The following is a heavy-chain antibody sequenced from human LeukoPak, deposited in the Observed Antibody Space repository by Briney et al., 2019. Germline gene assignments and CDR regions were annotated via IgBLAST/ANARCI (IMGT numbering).Heavy chain of an antibody. V-gene: IGHV3-23*01. Sequence: PGGSLRLSCTASGFTFGSYAMSWVRQAPGKGLEWVSAINGDNTYYADSVKGQFTISRDNSKSTLYLQLNSLRVEDTALYYCAREIHGSGTIYLDYWGQGSLVTVSS. CDR3: AREIHGSGTIYLDY. D-gene: IGHD3-10*01. J-gene: IGHJ4*02. CDR2: INGDNT. CDR1: GFTFGSYA.